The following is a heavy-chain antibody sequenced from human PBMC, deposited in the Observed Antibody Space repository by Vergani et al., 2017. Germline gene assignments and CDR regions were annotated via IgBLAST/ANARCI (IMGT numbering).Heavy chain of an antibody. J-gene: IGHJ6*03. CDR2: IYYSGST. V-gene: IGHV4-39*07. D-gene: IGHD3-16*01. CDR1: GGSISSSSYY. Sequence: QLQLQESGPGLVKPSETLSLTCTVSGGSISSSSYYWGWIRQPPGKGLEWIGSIYYSGSTNYNPSLKSRVTISVDTSKNQFSLKLSSVTAADTAVYYCAREEGGVAREGYYYYMDVWGKGTTVTVSS. CDR3: AREEGGVAREGYYYYMDV.